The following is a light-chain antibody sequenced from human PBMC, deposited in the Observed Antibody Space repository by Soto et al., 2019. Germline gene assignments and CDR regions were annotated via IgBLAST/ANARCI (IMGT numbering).Light chain of an antibody. CDR3: CSYAGRYTV. CDR2: DVT. V-gene: IGLV2-11*01. Sequence: QSALTQPRSVSGSPGQSVTISCTGTSSDVGGYNYASWYQQHPGKAPKLMIYDVTKRPSGVPDRFSGSKSGNTASLTISGLQAEDEADYYCCSYAGRYTVFGGGTQLTVL. CDR1: SSDVGGYNY. J-gene: IGLJ2*01.